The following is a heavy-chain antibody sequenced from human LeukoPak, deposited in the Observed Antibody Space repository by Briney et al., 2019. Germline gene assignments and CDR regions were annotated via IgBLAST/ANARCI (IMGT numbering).Heavy chain of an antibody. Sequence: GESLKISCKGSGYRFTSYWIGWVRQMPGKGLEWMGIIYPGDSDTRYSPSFQGQVTISADKSISTAYLQWSSLKASDTAMDYCARPIYCSGGSCYFYFDYWGQGTLVTVSS. V-gene: IGHV5-51*01. J-gene: IGHJ4*02. CDR1: GYRFTSYW. D-gene: IGHD2-15*01. CDR3: ARPIYCSGGSCYFYFDY. CDR2: IYPGDSDT.